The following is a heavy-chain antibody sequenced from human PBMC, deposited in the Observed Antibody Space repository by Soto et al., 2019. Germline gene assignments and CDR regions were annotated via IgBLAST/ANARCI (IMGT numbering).Heavy chain of an antibody. CDR3: ASTLGAAYYDILTGWGWFDP. CDR2: IYYSGST. CDR1: GGSISSSSYY. D-gene: IGHD3-9*01. J-gene: IGHJ5*02. Sequence: QLQLQESGPGLVKPSETLSLTCTVSGGSISSSSYYWGWIRQPPGKGLEWIGSIYYSGSTYYNPSLKSRVTISVATSKTQFSLKLSSVTAADTAVYYCASTLGAAYYDILTGWGWFDPWGQGTLVTVSS. V-gene: IGHV4-39*01.